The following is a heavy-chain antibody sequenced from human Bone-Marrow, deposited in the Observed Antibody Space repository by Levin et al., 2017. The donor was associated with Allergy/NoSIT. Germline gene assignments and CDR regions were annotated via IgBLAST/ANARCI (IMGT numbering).Heavy chain of an antibody. CDR2: ISYDGSNK. Sequence: SGESLKISCAASGFTFSSYAMHWVRQAPGKGLEWVAVISYDGSNKYYADAVKGRFTISRDNSKNTLYLQMNSLRAEDTAVYYCARAISLTVTTCFDYWGQGTLVTVSS. J-gene: IGHJ4*02. CDR3: ARAISLTVTTCFDY. V-gene: IGHV3-30-3*01. D-gene: IGHD4-11*01. CDR1: GFTFSSYA.